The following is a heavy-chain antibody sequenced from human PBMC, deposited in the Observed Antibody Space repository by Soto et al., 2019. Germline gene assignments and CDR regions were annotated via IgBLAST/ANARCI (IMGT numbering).Heavy chain of an antibody. CDR2: ISAYNGNT. CDR3: ARDPSLSSSGWYDYYYYGMDV. D-gene: IGHD6-19*01. CDR1: GYTFTSYG. J-gene: IGHJ6*02. Sequence: ASVKVSCKASGYTFTSYGISWVRQAPGQGLEWMGWISAYNGNTNYAQKLQGRVTMTTDTSTSTAYMELRSLRSDDTAVYYCARDPSLSSSGWYDYYYYGMDVWGQGTTVTVSS. V-gene: IGHV1-18*01.